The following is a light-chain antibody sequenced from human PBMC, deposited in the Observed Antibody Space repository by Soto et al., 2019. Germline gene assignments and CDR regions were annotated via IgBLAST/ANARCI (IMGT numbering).Light chain of an antibody. V-gene: IGLV2-11*01. CDR1: SNDVGDYDY. CDR2: DVN. Sequence: QSALTQPRSVSGSPGQSVTISCTGTSNDVGDYDYVSWYQQYPGKAPKLIIYDVNKRPSGVPDRFSGSKSGNTASLTISALQAEDEADYYCCSYAGGYTFVFGTGTKLTVI. CDR3: CSYAGGYTFV. J-gene: IGLJ1*01.